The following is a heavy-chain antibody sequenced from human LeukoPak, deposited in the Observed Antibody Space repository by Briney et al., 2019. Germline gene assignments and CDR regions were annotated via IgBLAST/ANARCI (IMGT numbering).Heavy chain of an antibody. CDR2: IYYSGST. Sequence: TASETLSLTCTVSGGSISSYYWSWIRQPPGKGLEWTGYIYYSGSTNYNPSLKSRVTISVDTSKNQFSLKLSSVTAADTAVYYCARGSSGWENDAFDIWGQGTMVTVSS. CDR1: GGSISSYY. CDR3: ARGSSGWENDAFDI. D-gene: IGHD6-19*01. J-gene: IGHJ3*02. V-gene: IGHV4-59*01.